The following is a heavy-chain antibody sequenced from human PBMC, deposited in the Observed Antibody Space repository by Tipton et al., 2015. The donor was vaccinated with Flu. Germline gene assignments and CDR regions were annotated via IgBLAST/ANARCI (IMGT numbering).Heavy chain of an antibody. CDR1: GGSISSGGAY. J-gene: IGHJ6*02. D-gene: IGHD3-10*01. CDR2: IYYSGST. Sequence: TLSLTCSVSGGSISSGGAYWSWFRQLPGKGLEWIGCIYYSGSTYYNSSLRSRLTISVDTSRNLFSLNLNSATAADTAIYYCARDQGFGDGLTYDYYAMDVWGQGTTVTVSS. V-gene: IGHV4-31*03. CDR3: ARDQGFGDGLTYDYYAMDV.